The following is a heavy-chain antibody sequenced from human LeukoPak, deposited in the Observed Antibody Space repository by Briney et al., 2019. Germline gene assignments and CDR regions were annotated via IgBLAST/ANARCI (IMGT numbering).Heavy chain of an antibody. V-gene: IGHV1-24*01. CDR1: GYTLTELS. CDR2: FDPEDGET. D-gene: IGHD6-6*01. Sequence: ASVKVSCKVSGYTLTELSMHWVRQAPGKGLEWMGGFDPEDGETIYAQKFQGRVTITADKSTSTAYMELSSLRSEDTAVYYCASIEDYWGQGTLVTVSS. J-gene: IGHJ4*02. CDR3: ASIEDY.